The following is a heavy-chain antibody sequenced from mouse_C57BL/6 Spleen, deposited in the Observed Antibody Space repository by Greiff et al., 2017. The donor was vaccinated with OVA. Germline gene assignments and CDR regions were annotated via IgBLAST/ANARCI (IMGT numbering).Heavy chain of an antibody. CDR1: GFSLTSYA. D-gene: IGHD1-1*01. J-gene: IGHJ4*01. V-gene: IGHV2-9-1*01. CDR2: IWTGGGT. Sequence: VNVVESGPGLVAPSQSLSITCTVSGFSLTSYAISWVRQPPGKGLEWLGVIWTGGGTNYNSALKSRLSISKDNSKSQVFLKMNSLQTDDTARYYCARNYGSSYVKAMDYWGQGTSVTVSS. CDR3: ARNYGSSYVKAMDY.